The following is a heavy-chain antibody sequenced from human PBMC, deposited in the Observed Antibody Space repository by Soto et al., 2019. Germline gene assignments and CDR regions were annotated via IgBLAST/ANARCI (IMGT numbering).Heavy chain of an antibody. J-gene: IGHJ4*02. CDR2: ISGSGGST. Sequence: GGSLRLSCAASGFTFSSYAMSWVRQAPGKGLEWVSAISGSGGSTYCADSVKGQFNISRGNSKKTLYLQMNSLRAEDTAVYYCAIRGPFYGSRSYYFDYWGQGTLVTVSS. CDR3: AIRGPFYGSRSYYFDY. V-gene: IGHV3-23*01. CDR1: GFTFSSYA. D-gene: IGHD3-10*01.